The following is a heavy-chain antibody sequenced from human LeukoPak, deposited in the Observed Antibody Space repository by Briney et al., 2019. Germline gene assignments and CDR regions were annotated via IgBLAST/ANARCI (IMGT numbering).Heavy chain of an antibody. V-gene: IGHV1-18*01. Sequence: ASVKVSCKASGGTFSSYAISWVRQAPGQGLEWMGWISAYNGNTNYAQKLQGRVTMTTDTSTSTAYMELRSLRSDDTAVYYCARARGPYMDVWGKGTTVTVSS. CDR1: GGTFSSYA. CDR2: ISAYNGNT. CDR3: ARARGPYMDV. J-gene: IGHJ6*03.